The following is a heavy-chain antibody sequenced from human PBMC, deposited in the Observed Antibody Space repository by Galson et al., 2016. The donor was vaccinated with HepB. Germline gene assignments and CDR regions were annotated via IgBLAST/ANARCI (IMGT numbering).Heavy chain of an antibody. CDR1: GFIFSNHA. J-gene: IGHJ5*02. D-gene: IGHD3-9*01. CDR2: IWFDGSNK. CDR3: ARDAGYEILPGYYRSSWFDP. V-gene: IGHV3-33*01. Sequence: SLRLSCAASGFIFSNHAMHWVRQAPGKGLEWVAIIWFDGSNKYYVDSVKGRFTISRDNSKNTLYLQMNSLRAEDTAAYYCARDAGYEILPGYYRSSWFDPWGQGTLVTVSS.